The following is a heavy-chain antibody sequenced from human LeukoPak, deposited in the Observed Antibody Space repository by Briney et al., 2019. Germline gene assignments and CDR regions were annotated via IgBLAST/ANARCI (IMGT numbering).Heavy chain of an antibody. CDR3: ARENRLAALSGDWFDP. CDR2: MNPNSGNT. J-gene: IGHJ5*02. CDR1: GYTFTSYD. D-gene: IGHD3-3*02. V-gene: IGHV1-8*01. Sequence: ASVKVSCKASGYTFTSYDINWVRQATGQGLEWMGWMNPNSGNTGYAQKFQGRVTMTRNTSISTAYMELSSLRSEDTAVYYCARENRLAALSGDWFDPWGQGTLVTVSS.